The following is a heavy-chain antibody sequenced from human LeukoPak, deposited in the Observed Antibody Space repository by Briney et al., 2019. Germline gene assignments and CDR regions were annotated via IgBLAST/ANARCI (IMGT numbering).Heavy chain of an antibody. Sequence: ASVKVSCKTSGYTFSTYGIAWVRQAPGQGLEWMGWISAYNGNTSYAQNLQGRVTMTTDTSTSTAYMELRSLTSHDTAVYYCAREGALYDSGDHYLSWFDPWGQGTLVTVSS. CDR2: ISAYNGNT. J-gene: IGHJ5*02. CDR3: AREGALYDSGDHYLSWFDP. D-gene: IGHD3-22*01. V-gene: IGHV1-18*01. CDR1: GYTFSTYG.